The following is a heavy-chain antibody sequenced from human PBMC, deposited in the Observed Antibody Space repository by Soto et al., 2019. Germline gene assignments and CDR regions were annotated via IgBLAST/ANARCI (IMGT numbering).Heavy chain of an antibody. V-gene: IGHV4-31*03. J-gene: IGHJ4*02. D-gene: IGHD3-22*01. CDR1: GDSMSSGAYY. Sequence: QVQLQESGPGLVKPSQTLSLTCSVSGDSMSSGAYYWSWILQHPGKGLEWIAYIYHSGDTHYDPSLRSRITILVDTSKNQFSLKLTSVSDADTAVYYCASTYSGYLDNWGQGTLVTVSS. CDR2: IYHSGDT. CDR3: ASTYSGYLDN.